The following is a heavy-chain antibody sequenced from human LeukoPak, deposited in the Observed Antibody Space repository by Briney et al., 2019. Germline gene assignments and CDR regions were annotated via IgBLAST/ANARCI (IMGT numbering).Heavy chain of an antibody. D-gene: IGHD5-12*01. CDR2: INQGGSVK. V-gene: IGHV3-7*01. CDR3: ARVGYSGWNLEY. Sequence: QPGGSLRLXCAASGFTFRSYWMRWVRQAPGKALEWVANINQGGSVKYYVDSVKGRFTISRDDAKNSLYVQMNSLRDENTAVYYCARVGYSGWNLEYWGQGTLVTVSS. CDR1: GFTFRSYW. J-gene: IGHJ4*02.